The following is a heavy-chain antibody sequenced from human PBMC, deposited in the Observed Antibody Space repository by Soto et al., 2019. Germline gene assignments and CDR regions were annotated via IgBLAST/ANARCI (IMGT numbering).Heavy chain of an antibody. V-gene: IGHV3-23*01. Sequence: GSLRLSCAASGFTFSNYAMSWVRQAPGKGLEWVSAIGGSGDWTYYADSVKGRFTISRDNSKNTLYLQMNSLRAEDTAVYYCAKDLFGNYADYFDFWGQGTLVTVSS. J-gene: IGHJ4*02. CDR2: IGGSGDWT. D-gene: IGHD3-22*01. CDR3: AKDLFGNYADYFDF. CDR1: GFTFSNYA.